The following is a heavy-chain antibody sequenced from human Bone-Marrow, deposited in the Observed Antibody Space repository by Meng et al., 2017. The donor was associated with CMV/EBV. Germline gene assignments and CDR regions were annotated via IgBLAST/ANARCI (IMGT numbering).Heavy chain of an antibody. CDR3: ARDLGQYSSSSGYYYYGMDV. CDR2: IYTSGST. CDR1: GGSISSYY. D-gene: IGHD6-6*01. J-gene: IGHJ6*02. Sequence: SETLSLTCTVSGGSISSYYWSWIRQPAGKGLEWIGRIYTSGSTYYNPSLKSRVTISVDTSKNQFSLKLTSVTAADTAVYYCARDLGQYSSSSGYYYYGMDVWGQGTTVTVSS. V-gene: IGHV4-4*07.